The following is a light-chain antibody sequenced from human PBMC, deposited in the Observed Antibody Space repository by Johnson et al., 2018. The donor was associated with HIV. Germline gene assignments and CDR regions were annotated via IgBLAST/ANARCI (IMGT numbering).Light chain of an antibody. J-gene: IGLJ1*01. Sequence: QSVLTQPPSVSAAPGQKVTIFCSGSSSNIGNNYVSWYQQLPGTAPKLLIYDNKKRPSGIPDRFSGSKSGTSATLGITGLQTGDEADYYCGTWDSSLSAYVFGTGTKVTVL. CDR1: SSNIGNNY. V-gene: IGLV1-51*01. CDR3: GTWDSSLSAYV. CDR2: DNK.